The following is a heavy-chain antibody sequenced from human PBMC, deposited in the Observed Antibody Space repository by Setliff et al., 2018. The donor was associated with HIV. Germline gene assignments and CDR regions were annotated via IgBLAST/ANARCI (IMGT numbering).Heavy chain of an antibody. CDR3: AKVSGSGGPRQYFAS. V-gene: IGHV4-61*02. CDR1: GDSINSGTYY. J-gene: IGHJ4*02. Sequence: SETLSLTCTVSGDSINSGTYYWNWLRQPAGKGLEWIGRVYSSGNTYYNPSLKSRAAISLNTSKNQFSLKLRSVTAADAAVYYCAKVSGSGGPRQYFASWGQGAQVTVSS. CDR2: VYSSGNT. D-gene: IGHD3-3*01.